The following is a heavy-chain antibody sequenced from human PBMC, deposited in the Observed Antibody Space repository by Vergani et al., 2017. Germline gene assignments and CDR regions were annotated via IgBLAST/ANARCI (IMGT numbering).Heavy chain of an antibody. CDR3: AKHFRGWGIDY. V-gene: IGHV3-30*02. Sequence: QGQLVESGGGVGQRGGSLRLSCATSGFTLSNYDTQWIRQGPGKGLEFVAFIQFDGSNQYYADSVKGRFTLSRDFSKNTLYLQMNSLRTDDTATYYCAKHFRGWGIDYWCQGTQVIVSS. D-gene: IGHD3-16*01. J-gene: IGHJ4*02. CDR2: IQFDGSNQ. CDR1: GFTLSNYD.